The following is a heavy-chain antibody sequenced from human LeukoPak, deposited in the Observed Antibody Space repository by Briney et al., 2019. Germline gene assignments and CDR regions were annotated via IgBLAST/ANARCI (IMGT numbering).Heavy chain of an antibody. J-gene: IGHJ4*02. Sequence: PSETLSLTCAVSAYSISSGSYWGWIRQPPGKGLEYIGSMYHSGSTYYNPSLKSRVTISVDTSKNQFSLNLRSVTAADTAVYYCARQSNTLIYPRQFASWGQGTQVTVS. CDR3: ARQSNTLIYPRQFAS. CDR1: AYSISSGSY. D-gene: IGHD2-8*01. V-gene: IGHV4-38-2*01. CDR2: MYHSGST.